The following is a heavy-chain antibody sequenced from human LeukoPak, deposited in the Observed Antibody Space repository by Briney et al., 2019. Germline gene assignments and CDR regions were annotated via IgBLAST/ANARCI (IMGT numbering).Heavy chain of an antibody. Sequence: SETLSLTCTVSGDSISSSSYYRGWIRQPPGKGLEWIGSIYYSGSTYYNPSLKSRVTMSVDTSKNQFSLKLSSVTAADTAVYYCARGRGDYGLNYFDYWGQGTLVTVSS. D-gene: IGHD4-17*01. V-gene: IGHV4-39*01. CDR1: GDSISSSSYY. CDR2: IYYSGST. CDR3: ARGRGDYGLNYFDY. J-gene: IGHJ4*02.